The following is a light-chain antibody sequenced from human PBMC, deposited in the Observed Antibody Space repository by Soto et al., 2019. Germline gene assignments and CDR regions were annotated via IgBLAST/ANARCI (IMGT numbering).Light chain of an antibody. Sequence: EILFTQSSGPLVLSSGGRATPSLRASQTVSNNYLAWCQQKPGQAPRVIMYGASRRATGIPDRFSGGGSGTDFTLTISRLEPEDFAVYFCQQYAGPPTSFGQGTRWRL. J-gene: IGKJ5*01. CDR3: QQYAGPPTS. V-gene: IGKV3-20*01. CDR2: GAS. CDR1: QTVSNNY.